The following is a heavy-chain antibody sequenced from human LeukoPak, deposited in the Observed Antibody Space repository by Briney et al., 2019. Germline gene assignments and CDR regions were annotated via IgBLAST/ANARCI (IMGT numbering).Heavy chain of an antibody. V-gene: IGHV3-30-3*01. CDR3: AKVRYNYDFWSGFIYYYGMDV. CDR2: ISPDGTNI. CDR1: GFTFRSYS. J-gene: IGHJ6*02. D-gene: IGHD3-3*01. Sequence: GGSLRLSCAASGFTFRSYSMHWVRQAPVRGLESVAVISPDGTNIYYAGSVKGRFTISRDNSENTLYLQMNSLRAEDTAVYYCAKVRYNYDFWSGFIYYYGMDVWGQGTTVTVSS.